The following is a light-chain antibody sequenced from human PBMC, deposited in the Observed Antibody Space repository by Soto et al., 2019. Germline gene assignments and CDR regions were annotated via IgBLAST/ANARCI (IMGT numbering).Light chain of an antibody. Sequence: QSVLTQPPSASGTPGQRVTISCSGSSSNIGLNTVTWYQHLPRAAPKLLIYTNDQRPSGVPDRFSASKSGTAASLAISGLQSEDEADHYCVAWDDSLNGYVFGTGTKVTVL. V-gene: IGLV1-44*01. CDR3: VAWDDSLNGYV. CDR2: TND. CDR1: SSNIGLNT. J-gene: IGLJ1*01.